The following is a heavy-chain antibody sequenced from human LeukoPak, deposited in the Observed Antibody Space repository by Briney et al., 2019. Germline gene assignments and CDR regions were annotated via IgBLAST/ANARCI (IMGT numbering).Heavy chain of an antibody. CDR2: IRSKAYGGTT. CDR3: TSCSSISCYTFDLDY. CDR1: GFTFGDYA. V-gene: IGHV3-49*04. D-gene: IGHD2-2*02. J-gene: IGHJ4*02. Sequence: PGRSLRLSCTASGFTFGDYAMSWVRQAPGKGLEWVGFIRSKAYGGTTEYAASVKGRSTISRDDSKSIAYLQMNSLKTEDTAVYYCTSCSSISCYTFDLDYWGQGTLVTVSS.